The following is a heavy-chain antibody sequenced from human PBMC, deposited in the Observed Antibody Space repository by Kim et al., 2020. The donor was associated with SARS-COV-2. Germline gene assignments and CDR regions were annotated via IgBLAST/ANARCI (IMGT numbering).Heavy chain of an antibody. D-gene: IGHD3-10*01. J-gene: IGHJ6*01. CDR3: AKESGSGCYYSCSYYYYGMDV. CDR1: GFTFSSYG. V-gene: IGHV3-30*18. Sequence: GGSLRLSCAASGFTFSSYGMHWVRQAPGKGLEWVSVISYDGSNKYYADSVKGRFTISRDNSKNTLYLQMNSLRAEDTAVYCCAKESGSGCYYSCSYYYYGMDVWGQGSTLTVSS. CDR2: ISYDGSNK.